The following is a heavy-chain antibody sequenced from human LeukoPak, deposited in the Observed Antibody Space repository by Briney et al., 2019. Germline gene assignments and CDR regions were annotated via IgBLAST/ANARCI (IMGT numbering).Heavy chain of an antibody. CDR1: GFTFSSYG. V-gene: IGHV3-30*03. CDR2: ISYDGSNK. D-gene: IGHD3-10*01. CDR3: ARDQGS. Sequence: GRSLRLSCAASGFTFSSYGMHWVRQAPGKGLEWVAVISYDGSNKYYADSVKGRFTISRGNSKNTLYLQMNSLRAEDTAVYYCARDQGSWGQGTLVTVSS. J-gene: IGHJ4*02.